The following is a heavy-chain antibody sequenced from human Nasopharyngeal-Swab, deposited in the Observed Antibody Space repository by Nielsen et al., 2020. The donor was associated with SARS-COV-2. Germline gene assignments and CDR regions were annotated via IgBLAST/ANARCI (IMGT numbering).Heavy chain of an antibody. D-gene: IGHD6-19*01. CDR2: ISGSGGST. CDR3: AKDLPFERIAVAGTAFDY. Sequence: GGSLRLPCAASGFTFSSYAMSWVRQAPGKGLEWVSAISGSGGSTYYADSVKGRFTISRDNSKNTLYLQMNSLRAEDTAVYYCAKDLPFERIAVAGTAFDYWGQGTLVTVSS. V-gene: IGHV3-23*01. CDR1: GFTFSSYA. J-gene: IGHJ4*02.